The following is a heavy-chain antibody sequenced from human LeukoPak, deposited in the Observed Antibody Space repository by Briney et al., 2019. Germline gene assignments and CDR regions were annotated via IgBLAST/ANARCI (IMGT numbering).Heavy chain of an antibody. CDR1: GGSISSYY. Sequence: PSETLSLTCTVSGGSISSYYWSWIRQPPGKGLEWIGYSYYSGSTKYNPSLKSRVTISVDTSKNQFFLKLSSVTAADTAVYYCARAETDHYYFDYLGQGILVTVSS. CDR2: SYYSGST. J-gene: IGHJ4*02. V-gene: IGHV4-59*01. CDR3: ARAETDHYYFDY. D-gene: IGHD3-10*01.